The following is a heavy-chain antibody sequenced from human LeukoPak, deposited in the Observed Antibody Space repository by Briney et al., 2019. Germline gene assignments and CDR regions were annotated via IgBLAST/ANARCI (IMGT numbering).Heavy chain of an antibody. CDR3: ARATPGGLHGYSFDY. D-gene: IGHD5-24*01. CDR1: GYTFKNYD. CDR2: MNPNSGNT. V-gene: IGHV1-8*02. Sequence: AVNVSCKASGYTFKNYDINWVRQATGQGLEWMGWMNPNSGNTGFAQKFQDRVSMTRDTSINTAYMELTSLRPGDTAVYYCARATPGGLHGYSFDYWGQGTVVTVYS. J-gene: IGHJ4*02.